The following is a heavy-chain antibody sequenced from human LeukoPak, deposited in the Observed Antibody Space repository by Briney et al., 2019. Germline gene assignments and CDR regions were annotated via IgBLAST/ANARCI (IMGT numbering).Heavy chain of an antibody. CDR3: AREADYGGYPFDY. CDR1: GFTFSSYA. J-gene: IGHJ4*02. D-gene: IGHD4-23*01. Sequence: GGSLRLSCAASGFTFSSYAMSWVRQAPGKGLEWVSAISGSGGSTYYADSVKGRFTISRDNSKNTVFLQMNSLRAEDTAVYYCAREADYGGYPFDYWGQGTLVTVSS. CDR2: ISGSGGST. V-gene: IGHV3-23*01.